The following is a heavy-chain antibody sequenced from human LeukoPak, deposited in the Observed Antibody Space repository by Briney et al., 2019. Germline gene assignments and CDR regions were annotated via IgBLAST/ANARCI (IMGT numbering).Heavy chain of an antibody. CDR2: INPGDSDT. V-gene: IGHV5-51*01. CDR3: ARRIGSGWYDY. CDR1: GYSFTSYW. D-gene: IGHD6-19*01. Sequence: GESLKISCKGSGYSFTSYWIGWVRRMRGKGLEWLGIINPGDSDTRYSPSFQGQVTISADKSISTANLQWSSLKASDTAMYYCARRIGSGWYDYWGQGTLVTVSS. J-gene: IGHJ4*02.